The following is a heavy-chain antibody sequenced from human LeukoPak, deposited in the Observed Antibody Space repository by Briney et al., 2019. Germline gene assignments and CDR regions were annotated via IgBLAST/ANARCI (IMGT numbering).Heavy chain of an antibody. CDR2: ISGSGGST. D-gene: IGHD2-21*02. V-gene: IGHV3-23*01. CDR3: AKDRGVVVTVYYFDY. CDR1: GFTFSSYA. J-gene: IGHJ4*02. Sequence: PGGSLRLSCAASGFTFSSYAMNWVRQAPGKGLEWVSAISGSGGSTYYADSVKGRFTISRDNSKNTLYLQMNSLRAEDTAVYYCAKDRGVVVTVYYFDYWGQGTLVTVSS.